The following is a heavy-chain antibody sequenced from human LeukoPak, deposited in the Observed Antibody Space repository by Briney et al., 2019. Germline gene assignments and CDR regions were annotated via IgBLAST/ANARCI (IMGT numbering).Heavy chain of an antibody. J-gene: IGHJ4*02. CDR1: GFTFSSYA. D-gene: IGHD1-26*01. V-gene: IGHV3-7*01. CDR2: IKQDGSEI. CDR3: VRVRGSYAFDF. Sequence: PGGSLRLSCAASGFTFSSYAMSWVRQAPGKGLEWVANIKQDGSEIYYVDSVKGRFTISRDNAKNSLYLQMNSLRAEDAAVYYCVRVRGSYAFDFWGQGTPVIVSS.